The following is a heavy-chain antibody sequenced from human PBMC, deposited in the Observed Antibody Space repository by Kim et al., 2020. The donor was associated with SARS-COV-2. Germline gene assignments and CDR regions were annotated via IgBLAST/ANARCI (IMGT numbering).Heavy chain of an antibody. CDR1: GGSFSGYY. CDR3: ARDTAADGIVRAFDI. Sequence: SETLSLTCAVYGGSFSGYYWSWIRQPPGKGLEWIGEINHSGSTNYNPSLKSRVTISVDTSKNQFSLKLSSVTAADTAVYYCARDTAADGIVRAFDIWGQGTMVTVSS. CDR2: INHSGST. D-gene: IGHD6-13*01. V-gene: IGHV4-34*01. J-gene: IGHJ3*02.